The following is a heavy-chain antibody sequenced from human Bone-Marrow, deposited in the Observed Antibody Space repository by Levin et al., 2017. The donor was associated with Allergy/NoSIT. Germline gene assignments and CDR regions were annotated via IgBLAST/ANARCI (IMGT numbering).Heavy chain of an antibody. CDR2: IEFGGRNK. CDR3: VRGSPNYIDDSGYFNFDY. J-gene: IGHJ4*02. CDR1: GFTFDAFA. Sequence: TGGSLRLSREASGFTFDAFAIHWARQAPGKGLEWVAVIEFGGRNKHYAESVKGRFTISRENSKNTLYLQMNSLRPEDTAIYYCVRGSPNYIDDSGYFNFDYWGQGTLVTVSS. V-gene: IGHV3-30*04. D-gene: IGHD3-22*01.